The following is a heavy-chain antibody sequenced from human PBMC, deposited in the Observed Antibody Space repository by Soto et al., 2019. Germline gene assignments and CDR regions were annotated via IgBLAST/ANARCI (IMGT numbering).Heavy chain of an antibody. CDR2: IYWDDDK. V-gene: IGHV2-5*02. CDR3: AHRVLRTVFGLVTTTAIYFDF. Sequence: QITLNESGPTQVKPRQTLTLTCTFSGFSLTTSGVGVGWIRQSPGKAPEWLALIYWDDDKRYSPSLKSRLTINKDTSKYKVVLTMADLDPADTATYYCAHRVLRTVFGLVTTTAIYFDFWGQGTPVAVSS. J-gene: IGHJ4*02. CDR1: GFSLTTSGVG. D-gene: IGHD3-3*01.